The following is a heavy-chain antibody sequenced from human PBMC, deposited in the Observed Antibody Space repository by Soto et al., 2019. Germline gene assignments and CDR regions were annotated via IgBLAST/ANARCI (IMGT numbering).Heavy chain of an antibody. V-gene: IGHV6-1*01. CDR1: GDSVSSNTAS. J-gene: IGHJ5*02. CDR3: AKGDNLGPKTGYAFDP. Sequence: SQTLSLTCAISGDSVSSNTASWNWIRQSPSRGLEWLGRTYFRSKWYNDYAVPVKSRIIISPDTSNNQFSLQLNSVTPEDTAVYFCAKGDNLGPKTGYAFDPWGQGIMVTVSS. CDR2: TYFRSKWYN. D-gene: IGHD5-12*01.